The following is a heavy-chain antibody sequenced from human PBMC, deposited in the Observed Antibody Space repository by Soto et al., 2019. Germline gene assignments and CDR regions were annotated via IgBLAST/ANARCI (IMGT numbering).Heavy chain of an antibody. J-gene: IGHJ5*02. CDR1: GYTFTNND. D-gene: IGHD5-18*01. CDR3: ARMESFGSLNWFDP. V-gene: IGHV1-8*01. Sequence: ASVKVSCKASGYTFTNNDVSWVRQATGQGLEWMGWMNPGSGDTGYAQKFQGRVTMTRDISIATAYMELNSLTSEDTAIYYCARMESFGSLNWFDPWGQGTLVTVYS. CDR2: MNPGSGDT.